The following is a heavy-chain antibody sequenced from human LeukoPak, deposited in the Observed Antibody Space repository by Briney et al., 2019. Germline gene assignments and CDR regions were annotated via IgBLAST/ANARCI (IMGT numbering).Heavy chain of an antibody. CDR2: ISGSGAST. J-gene: IGHJ4*02. V-gene: IGHV3-23*01. Sequence: PGGSLRVSCVATGFTFTSYAITGVRQAPGKGLEWVSAISGSGASTYYADSVKGRFTISRDNSKNTLYVQMNSLTAEDTAVYDCATTQKYTRGWSYWGQGTLVTVSS. D-gene: IGHD6-19*01. CDR3: ATTQKYTRGWSY. CDR1: GFTFTSYA.